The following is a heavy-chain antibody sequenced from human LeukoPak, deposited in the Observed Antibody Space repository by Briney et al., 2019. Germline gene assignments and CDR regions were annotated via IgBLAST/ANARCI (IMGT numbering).Heavy chain of an antibody. Sequence: GGSLRLSCSASGFTFSSYAMHWVRQAPGKGLEYVSAISSNGGSTYYADSVKGRFTISRDNSKNTLYLQMSSLRAEDTAVYCCVNGRRGVIYGDDYFDYWGQGTLVTVSS. CDR1: GFTFSSYA. J-gene: IGHJ4*02. CDR3: VNGRRGVIYGDDYFDY. V-gene: IGHV3-64D*06. D-gene: IGHD3-10*01. CDR2: ISSNGGST.